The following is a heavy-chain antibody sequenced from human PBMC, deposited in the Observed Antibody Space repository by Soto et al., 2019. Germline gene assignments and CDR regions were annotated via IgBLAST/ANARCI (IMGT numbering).Heavy chain of an antibody. D-gene: IGHD2-21*02. CDR2: ISAYNGNT. CDR3: ARDGVTANPDY. CDR1: GYTFTSYG. V-gene: IGHV1-18*01. J-gene: IGHJ4*02. Sequence: QVQLVQSGAEVKKPGASVKVSCKASGYTFTSYGISWLRQAPGQGLEWMGWISAYNGNTNYAQKLRVRVTMTTETSTSTAYMELRSLTSDDTAVYYCARDGVTANPDYWGQGTLVTVSS.